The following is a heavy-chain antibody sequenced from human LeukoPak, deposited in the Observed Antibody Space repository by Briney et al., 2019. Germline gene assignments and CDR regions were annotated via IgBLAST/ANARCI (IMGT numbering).Heavy chain of an antibody. CDR2: ISGSGGST. CDR3: AKRGGLPPLDYYYYYMDV. J-gene: IGHJ6*03. Sequence: PGGSLRLSCPASGFTFSSFAMSWVRQAPGKGLDWVSAISGSGGSTYYADSVKGRFTISRDNSKNTLYLQMNSLRAEDTAVYYCAKRGGLPPLDYYYYYMDVWGKGTTVTVSS. CDR1: GFTFSSFA. V-gene: IGHV3-23*01. D-gene: IGHD2-21*02.